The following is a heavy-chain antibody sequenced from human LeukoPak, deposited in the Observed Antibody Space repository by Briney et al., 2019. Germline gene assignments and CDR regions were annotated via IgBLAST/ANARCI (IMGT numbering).Heavy chain of an antibody. J-gene: IGHJ4*02. D-gene: IGHD2-2*02. Sequence: GRSLRLSCAASGFTFSTYGMHWVRQAPGKGLEWVAVISDNGRNKYYGDSVKGRFTISRDNSKNMLYLQMNSLRVEDTAVYYCQLNIVVVPAAIREVGATPAYWGQGTLVTVSS. V-gene: IGHV3-30*03. CDR2: ISDNGRNK. CDR3: QLNIVVVPAAIREVGATPAY. CDR1: GFTFSTYG.